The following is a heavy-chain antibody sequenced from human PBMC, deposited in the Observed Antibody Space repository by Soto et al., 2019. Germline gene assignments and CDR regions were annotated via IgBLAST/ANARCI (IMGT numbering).Heavy chain of an antibody. CDR2: ISAYNGNT. Sequence: ASVKVSCKASGYTFTSYGISWVRQAPGQGLEWMGWISAYNGNTNYAQKLQGRVTMTTDNSKNTLYLQMNSLRADDTAVYYCAKATRGGAATLIRDYWGQGTLVTVSS. D-gene: IGHD6-13*01. V-gene: IGHV1-18*01. J-gene: IGHJ4*02. CDR3: AKATRGGAATLIRDY. CDR1: GYTFTSYG.